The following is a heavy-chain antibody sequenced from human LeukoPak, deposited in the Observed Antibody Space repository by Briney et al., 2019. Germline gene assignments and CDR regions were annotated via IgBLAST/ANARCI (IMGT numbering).Heavy chain of an antibody. CDR1: GYSFTSYY. CDR3: ASLKNYYDSSGYLVTDAFDI. D-gene: IGHD3-22*01. CDR2: INPSGGST. V-gene: IGHV1-46*01. Sequence: ASVKVACKSSGYSFTSYYIHWVREAPGQGLEWMGMINPSGGSTNYAQTFQGRVTMTRDMSTSTVYMELSSLRSEDTAVYYCASLKNYYDSSGYLVTDAFDIWGQGTMVTVSS. J-gene: IGHJ3*02.